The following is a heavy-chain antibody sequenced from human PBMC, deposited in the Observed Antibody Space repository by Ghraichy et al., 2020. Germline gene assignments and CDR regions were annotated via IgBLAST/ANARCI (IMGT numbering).Heavy chain of an antibody. V-gene: IGHV3-66*02. CDR2: VYSGGTT. CDR1: GFSVRNNQ. D-gene: IGHD1-26*01. CDR3: ARGAYGSLDY. J-gene: IGHJ4*02. Sequence: GGSLRLYCAASGFSVRNNQMSWVRQAPGKGLEWVSVVYSGGTTNHADSVKGRFTISRDNSKNTLYLQMYSLRAEDTAVFYCARGAYGSLDYWGQGTLVTVSS.